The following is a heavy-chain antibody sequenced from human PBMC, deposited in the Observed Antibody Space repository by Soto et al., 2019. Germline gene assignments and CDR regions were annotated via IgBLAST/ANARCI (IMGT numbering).Heavy chain of an antibody. Sequence: GGSLRLSCSASGFTFSIYAMHWVRQAPGKGLEYVSSISTNGGSTHYAESVKGRFTISRDNSKNTLYLQMNSLRAEDTAVYYFARSLKFSSSWIYYYYYGMDVWGQGTTVTVSS. V-gene: IGHV3-64*04. D-gene: IGHD6-13*01. J-gene: IGHJ6*02. CDR2: ISTNGGST. CDR1: GFTFSIYA. CDR3: ARSLKFSSSWIYYYYYGMDV.